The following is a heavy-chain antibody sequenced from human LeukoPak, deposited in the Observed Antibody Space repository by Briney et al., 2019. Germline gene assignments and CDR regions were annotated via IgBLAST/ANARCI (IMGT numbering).Heavy chain of an antibody. J-gene: IGHJ6*03. D-gene: IGHD3-22*01. CDR3: ARWGYYDSSGYPPDYYYYYMDV. CDR2: ISAYNGNT. V-gene: IGHV1-18*01. CDR1: GYTFTSYG. Sequence: GASVKVSCKASGYTFTSYGISWVRQAPGQGLEWMGWISAYNGNTNYAQKLQGRVTMTTDTSTSTAYMELRSLRSDDTAVYYCARWGYYDSSGYPPDYYYYYMDVWGKGTTVTVSS.